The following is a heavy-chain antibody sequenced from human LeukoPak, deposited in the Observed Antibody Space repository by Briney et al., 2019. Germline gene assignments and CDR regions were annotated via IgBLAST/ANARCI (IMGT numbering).Heavy chain of an antibody. J-gene: IGHJ4*02. CDR1: GGSFSGYY. CDR2: INHSGST. V-gene: IGHV4-34*01. CDR3: VRNIYTSSYYFDY. D-gene: IGHD6-6*01. Sequence: SETLSLTCAVYGGSFSGYYWSWIRQPPGKGLEWIGEINHSGSTNYNPSLKSRVTISVDTSKNQFSLKLNSMTAADTAVYYCVRNIYTSSYYFDYWGQGTLVTVSS.